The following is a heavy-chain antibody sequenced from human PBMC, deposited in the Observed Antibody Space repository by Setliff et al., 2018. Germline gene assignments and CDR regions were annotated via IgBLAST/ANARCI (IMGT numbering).Heavy chain of an antibody. D-gene: IGHD3-16*01. CDR3: AKQGDLAFDY. J-gene: IGHJ4*02. V-gene: IGHV1-2*02. Sequence: ASVKVSCKASGYDFTDHYLHWLRQAPGQGPEWMGWMDPKNGDTTYAQKFQGRVTMTWDTSISTAYMELSSLTPDDTAVYFCAKQGDLAFDYWGQGTQVTVSS. CDR1: GYDFTDHY. CDR2: MDPKNGDT.